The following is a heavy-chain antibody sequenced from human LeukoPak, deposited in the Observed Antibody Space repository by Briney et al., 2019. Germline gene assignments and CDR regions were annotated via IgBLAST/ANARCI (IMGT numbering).Heavy chain of an antibody. V-gene: IGHV3-30*18. CDR3: AKEWFGELGVFDY. CDR2: ISYDGSNK. Sequence: GGSLRLSCAASGFTFSSYGMHWVRQAPGKGLEWVAVISYDGSNKYYADSVKGRFTISRDNSKKTLYLQMNSLRAEDTAVYYCAKEWFGELGVFDYWGQGTLVTVSS. D-gene: IGHD3-10*01. CDR1: GFTFSSYG. J-gene: IGHJ4*02.